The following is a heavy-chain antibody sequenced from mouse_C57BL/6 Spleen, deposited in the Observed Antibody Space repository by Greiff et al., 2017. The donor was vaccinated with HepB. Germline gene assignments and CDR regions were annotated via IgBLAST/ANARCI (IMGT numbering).Heavy chain of an antibody. CDR2: ISSGSSTI. CDR3: ARSDGYYKDY. CDR1: GFTFSDYG. D-gene: IGHD2-3*01. V-gene: IGHV5-17*01. Sequence: EVMLVESGGGLVKPGGSLKLSCAASGFTFSDYGMHWVRQAPEKGLEWVAYISSGSSTIYYADTVKGRFTISRDNAKNTLFLQMTSLRSEDTAMYYCARSDGYYKDYWGQSTTLTVSS. J-gene: IGHJ2*01.